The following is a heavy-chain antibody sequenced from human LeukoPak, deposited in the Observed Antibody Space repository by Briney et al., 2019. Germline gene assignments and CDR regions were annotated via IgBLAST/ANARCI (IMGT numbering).Heavy chain of an antibody. CDR3: ARGRDGYRAAHFDY. V-gene: IGHV4-31*03. D-gene: IGHD5-24*01. Sequence: SETLSLTCTVSDGSISSGDYYWSWIRQHPGKGLEWIGYIYYSGSTYYNPSLKSRVTISVDTSKNQFSLKLSSVTAADTAVYYCARGRDGYRAAHFDYWGQGTLVTVSS. J-gene: IGHJ4*02. CDR1: DGSISSGDYY. CDR2: IYYSGST.